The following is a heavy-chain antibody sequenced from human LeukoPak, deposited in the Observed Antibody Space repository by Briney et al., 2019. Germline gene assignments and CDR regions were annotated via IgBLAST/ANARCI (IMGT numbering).Heavy chain of an antibody. CDR2: IYPGDSDT. CDR1: GYSFTSYW. J-gene: IGHJ4*02. CDR3: ARAGHDYGDYSGGFDY. V-gene: IGHV5-51*01. Sequence: GESLKISCKGSGYSFTSYWIGWVRQMPGKGLEWMGIIYPGDSDTRYSPSFQGQVTISADKSISTAYLQWSSLKASDTAMYYCARAGHDYGDYSGGFDYWGQGTLVTVSS. D-gene: IGHD4-17*01.